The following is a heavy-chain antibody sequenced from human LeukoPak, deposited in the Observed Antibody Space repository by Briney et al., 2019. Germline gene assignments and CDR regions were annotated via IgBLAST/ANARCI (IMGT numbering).Heavy chain of an antibody. Sequence: SETLSLTCAVYGGSFSGYYWSWIRQPPGKGLEWIGEINHSGSTNYNPSLKSRVTISVDTSKNQFSLKLSSVTAADTAVYYCARGPQYSSSWGRIDYWGQGTLVTVSS. J-gene: IGHJ4*02. CDR2: INHSGST. CDR3: ARGPQYSSSWGRIDY. V-gene: IGHV4-34*01. D-gene: IGHD6-13*01. CDR1: GGSFSGYY.